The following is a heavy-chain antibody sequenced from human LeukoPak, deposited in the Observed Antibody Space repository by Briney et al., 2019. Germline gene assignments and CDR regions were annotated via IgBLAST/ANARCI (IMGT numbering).Heavy chain of an antibody. CDR3: ARDNSGFTMIDD. CDR1: GGTFSSYA. J-gene: IGHJ4*02. D-gene: IGHD3-22*01. CDR2: IIPIFGTA. Sequence: GASVKVSCKASGGTFSSYAISWVRQAPGQGLEWMGGIIPIFGTANYAQKFQGRVTNTADESTSTAYMELSSLRSEDTAVYYCARDNSGFTMIDDWGQGTLVTVSS. V-gene: IGHV1-69*13.